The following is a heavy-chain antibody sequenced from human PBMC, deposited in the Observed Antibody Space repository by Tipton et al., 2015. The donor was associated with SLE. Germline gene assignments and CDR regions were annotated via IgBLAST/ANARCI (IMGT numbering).Heavy chain of an antibody. J-gene: IGHJ6*03. D-gene: IGHD1-26*01. V-gene: IGHV3-7*01. CDR3: ARHGVEPGRELLLPPYMDV. Sequence: GSLRLSCAASGFTFSSYGMHWVRQAPGKGLEWVANIKQDGSEKYYVDSVKGRFTISRDNAKNSLYLQMNSLRAEDTAVYYCARHGVEPGRELLLPPYMDVWGKGTTVTVSS. CDR2: IKQDGSEK. CDR1: GFTFSSYG.